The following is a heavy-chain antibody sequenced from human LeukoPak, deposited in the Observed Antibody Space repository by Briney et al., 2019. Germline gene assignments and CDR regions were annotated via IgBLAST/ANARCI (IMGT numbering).Heavy chain of an antibody. V-gene: IGHV1-18*01. D-gene: IGHD6-13*01. J-gene: IGHJ6*02. Sequence: ASVKVSCKASGYTFTSYGISWVRQAAGQGLEWMGWISAYNGNTNYAQKVQGRVTMTTDTSTRTAYMEVRSLRSDDTAVYYCARDSRVAAAGGGAGYYYGMDVWGQGTTVTVSS. CDR1: GYTFTSYG. CDR2: ISAYNGNT. CDR3: ARDSRVAAAGGGAGYYYGMDV.